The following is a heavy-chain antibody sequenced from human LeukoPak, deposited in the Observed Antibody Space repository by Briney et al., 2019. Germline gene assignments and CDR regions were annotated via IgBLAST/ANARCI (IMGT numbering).Heavy chain of an antibody. J-gene: IGHJ3*02. V-gene: IGHV4-34*01. Sequence: SETLSLTCAVYGGSFSGYYWSWIRQPPGKGLEWIGEINHSGSTNYNPSLKSRDTISVDTSKNQSSLKLSSVTAADTAVYYCARAPDFTGAFDIWGQGTMVTVSS. CDR3: ARAPDFTGAFDI. CDR1: GGSFSGYY. CDR2: INHSGST. D-gene: IGHD3-3*01.